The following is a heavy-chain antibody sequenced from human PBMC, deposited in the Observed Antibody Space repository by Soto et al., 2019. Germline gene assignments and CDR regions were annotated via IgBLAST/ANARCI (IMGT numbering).Heavy chain of an antibody. J-gene: IGHJ5*02. CDR1: GYTLTELS. CDR2: FDPEDGET. D-gene: IGHD2-8*01. CDR3: ATSASFTNGVCYLGASRFEP. Sequence: ASVKVSCKVSGYTLTELSMHWVRQAPGKGLEWMGGFDPEDGETIYAQKFQGRVTMTEDTSTDTAYMELSSQRSEDTAVDYCATSASFTNGVCYLGASRFEPLGDGALVTVSS. V-gene: IGHV1-24*01.